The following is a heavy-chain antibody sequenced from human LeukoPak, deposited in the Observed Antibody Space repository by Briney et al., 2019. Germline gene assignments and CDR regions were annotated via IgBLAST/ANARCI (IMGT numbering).Heavy chain of an antibody. D-gene: IGHD6-19*01. CDR1: GYTFTGYY. J-gene: IGHJ4*02. CDR2: INTNTGNP. Sequence: ASVKVSCKASGYTFTGYYMHWVRQAPGQGLEWMGWINTNTGNPTYAQGFTGRFVFSLDTSVSTAYLQISSLKAEDTAVYYCARSSAPYSSGWYSSYYFDYWGQGTLVTVSS. V-gene: IGHV7-4-1*02. CDR3: ARSSAPYSSGWYSSYYFDY.